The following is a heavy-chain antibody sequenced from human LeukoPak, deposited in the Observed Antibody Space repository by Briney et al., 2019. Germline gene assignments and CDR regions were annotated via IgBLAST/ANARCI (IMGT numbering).Heavy chain of an antibody. D-gene: IGHD2-2*02. V-gene: IGHV2-5*02. CDR2: IYWDDDK. Sequence: SGPTLVNPTQTLTLTCTFSGFSLSTSGVGVGWIRQPPGKALDWLAVIYWDDDKQYSPSLKSRLTITKDTSKNQVVLTMTNMDPMDTATYYCARVPIPDGFDFWGPGTMVTVSP. J-gene: IGHJ3*01. CDR1: GFSLSTSGVG. CDR3: ARVPIPDGFDF.